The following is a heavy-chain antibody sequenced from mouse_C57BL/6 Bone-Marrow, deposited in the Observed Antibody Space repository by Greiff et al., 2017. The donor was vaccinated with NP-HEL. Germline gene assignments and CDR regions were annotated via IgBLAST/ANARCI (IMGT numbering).Heavy chain of an antibody. CDR1: GYTFTSYW. J-gene: IGHJ3*01. Sequence: QVQLQQPGAELVKPGASVKMSCKASGYTFTSYWITWVKQRPGQGLEWIGDIYPGSGSTNYNEKFKSKATLTVDTSSSTAYMQLSSLTSEDSAVYYCARSDYYGSRFAYWGQGTLVTFSA. CDR2: IYPGSGST. D-gene: IGHD1-1*01. CDR3: ARSDYYGSRFAY. V-gene: IGHV1-55*01.